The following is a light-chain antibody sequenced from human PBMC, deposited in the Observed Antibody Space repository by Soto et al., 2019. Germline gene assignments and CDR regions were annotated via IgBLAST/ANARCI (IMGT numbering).Light chain of an antibody. V-gene: IGLV2-14*03. CDR2: EVT. J-gene: IGLJ1*01. Sequence: QSALTQTASVSGSPGQSITISCTGTSSDVGGYNFVSWYQQHPGKAPKLIIHEVTNRPSGVSGRFSGSKSGNTAFLTISGLQAEDEAVYYCGTWDSRRSAGVFGTGTKLTVL. CDR3: GTWDSRRSAGV. CDR1: SSDVGGYNF.